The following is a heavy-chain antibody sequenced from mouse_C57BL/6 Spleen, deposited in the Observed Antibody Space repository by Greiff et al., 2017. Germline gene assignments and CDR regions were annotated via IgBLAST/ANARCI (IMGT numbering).Heavy chain of an antibody. CDR2: ISSGSSTI. CDR1: GFTFSDYG. J-gene: IGHJ4*01. CDR3: ARDDYDGDYYAMDY. D-gene: IGHD2-4*01. Sequence: EVKLQESGGGLVKPGGSLKLSCAASGFTFSDYGMHWVRQAPEKGLEWVAYISSGSSTIYYADTVKGRFTISRDNAKNTLFLQMTSLRSEDTAMYYCARDDYDGDYYAMDYWGQGTSVTVSS. V-gene: IGHV5-17*01.